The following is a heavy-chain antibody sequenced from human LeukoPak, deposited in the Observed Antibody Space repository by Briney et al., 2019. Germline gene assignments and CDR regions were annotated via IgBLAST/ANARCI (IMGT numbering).Heavy chain of an antibody. V-gene: IGHV3-23*01. CDR1: GFTFSSYG. J-gene: IGHJ4*02. D-gene: IGHD3-9*01. CDR2: ISGSGGST. Sequence: GGTLRLSCAASGFTFSSYGMSWVRQAPGKGLEWVSAISGSGGSTYYADSVKGRFTISRDNSKNTLYLQTNSLRAEDTAVYYCAKINVLRYFDPWGQGTLVTVSS. CDR3: AKINVLRYFDP.